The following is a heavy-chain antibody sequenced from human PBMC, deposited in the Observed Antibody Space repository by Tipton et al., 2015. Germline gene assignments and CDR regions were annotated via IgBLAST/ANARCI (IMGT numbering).Heavy chain of an antibody. Sequence: QLVQSGAEVQKPGSSVKVSCKASGGTFDSHVIHWVRQAPGQGLEWMGGIIPIFGTTNYAQKFQGRVTITADESTSTAYMELSSLRSEDTAVYYCAGVWGGPGSGTYFYYWGQGTLVTVSS. CDR2: IIPIFGTT. J-gene: IGHJ4*02. CDR3: AGVWGGPGSGTYFYY. V-gene: IGHV1-69*01. CDR1: GGTFDSHV. D-gene: IGHD3-10*01.